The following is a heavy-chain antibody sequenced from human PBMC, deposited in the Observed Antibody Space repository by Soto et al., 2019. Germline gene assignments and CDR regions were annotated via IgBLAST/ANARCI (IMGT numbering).Heavy chain of an antibody. CDR1: SFTFSSYA. J-gene: IGHJ6*02. CDR3: ARAHDYDFWSGFLFYGMDV. CDR2: ISSTGGST. Sequence: GGSLRLSCAASSFTFSSYAMSWVRQAPGKGLEWVPGISSTGGSTYYADSVKGRFTISRDNSKNTLDLQMSSLRAEDTAIYYCARAHDYDFWSGFLFYGMDVWGQGTTVTVSS. V-gene: IGHV3-23*01. D-gene: IGHD3-3*01.